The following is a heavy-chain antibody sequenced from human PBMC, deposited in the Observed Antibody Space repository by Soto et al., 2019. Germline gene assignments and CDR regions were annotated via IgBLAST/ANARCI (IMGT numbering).Heavy chain of an antibody. Sequence: GGSLRLSCAASGFSFSSYPMSWVRQAPGKGLEWVAAISGAGVSTYYADSVRGRFTISRENSKNTLYLQMSSLRAEDTALHYCAKDHLTSGGTFWFDPWGQGTLVTVSS. CDR1: GFSFSSYP. V-gene: IGHV3-23*01. D-gene: IGHD6-13*01. CDR2: ISGAGVST. J-gene: IGHJ5*02. CDR3: AKDHLTSGGTFWFDP.